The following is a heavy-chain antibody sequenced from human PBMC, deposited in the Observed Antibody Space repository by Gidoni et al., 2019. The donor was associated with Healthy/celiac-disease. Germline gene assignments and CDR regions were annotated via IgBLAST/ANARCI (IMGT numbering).Heavy chain of an antibody. Sequence: QVQLVQSGAEVTKPGASVKVSCKASGYTFTGYYMHWVRQAPGQGLEWMGWINPNSGGTNYAQKFQGRVTMTRDTSISTAYMELSRLRSDDKAVYYCARGDTIFGVVISEGGYYYGMDVWGQGTTVTVSS. CDR1: GYTFTGYY. D-gene: IGHD3-3*01. CDR3: ARGDTIFGVVISEGGYYYGMDV. J-gene: IGHJ6*02. CDR2: INPNSGGT. V-gene: IGHV1-2*02.